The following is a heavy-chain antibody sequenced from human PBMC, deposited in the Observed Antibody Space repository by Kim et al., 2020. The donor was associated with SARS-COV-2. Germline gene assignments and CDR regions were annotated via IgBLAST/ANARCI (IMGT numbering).Heavy chain of an antibody. CDR2: IYSGGST. CDR1: GFTVSSNY. V-gene: IGHV3-53*01. J-gene: IGHJ6*02. CDR3: ARELWFRRYRVRDYGMDV. D-gene: IGHD3-10*01. Sequence: GGSLRLSWAASGFTVSSNYMSWVRPAPGEGLEWVSVIYSGGSTYYAASVKGRFTISRDNSNNTLYLQMNSLSSEDTAVYYCARELWFRRYRVRDYGMDVWGPGTTVTVSS.